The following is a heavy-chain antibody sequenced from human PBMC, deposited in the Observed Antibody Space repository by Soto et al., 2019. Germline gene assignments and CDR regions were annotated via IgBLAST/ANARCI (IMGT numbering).Heavy chain of an antibody. D-gene: IGHD3-10*01. J-gene: IGHJ3*02. Sequence: QVQLVQSGAEVKKPGASVKVSCKASGYTFTSYGISWVRQAPGQGLEWMGWISAYNGNTNYAQKLQGRVTMTTDTTQSTAYMELGGLRTDDTGVDYCASGLGVGAFDIWGQGTMVTVSS. CDR2: ISAYNGNT. V-gene: IGHV1-18*01. CDR1: GYTFTSYG. CDR3: ASGLGVGAFDI.